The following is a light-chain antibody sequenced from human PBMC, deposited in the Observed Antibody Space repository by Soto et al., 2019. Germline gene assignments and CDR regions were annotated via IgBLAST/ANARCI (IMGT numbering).Light chain of an antibody. CDR1: QSVGPN. V-gene: IGKV3-15*01. J-gene: IGKJ1*01. Sequence: EIVLTQSPATLSVSPGERATLSCRASQSVGPNLVWYQQKFGQAPRLLIYGVSTRATGVPARFSGSGSGTEFTLTISSLQPDDFATYYCQQYNSYWTFGQGTKVDIK. CDR3: QQYNSYWT. CDR2: GVS.